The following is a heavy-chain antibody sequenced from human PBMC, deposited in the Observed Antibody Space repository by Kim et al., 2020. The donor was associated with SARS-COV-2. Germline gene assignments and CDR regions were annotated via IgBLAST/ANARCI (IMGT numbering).Heavy chain of an antibody. CDR1: GCTFSSYA. D-gene: IGHD3-16*02. CDR2: IIPIFGTA. Sequence: SVTVSCKASGCTFSSYAISWVRQAPGQGLEWMGGIIPIFGTANSAQKFQGRVTLTADESTSTAYMQLSSLRPEDTAVYYCARKAYDYVWGSYRQPPDP. CDR3: ARKAYDYVWGSYRQPPDP. J-gene: IGHJ5*02. V-gene: IGHV1-69*13.